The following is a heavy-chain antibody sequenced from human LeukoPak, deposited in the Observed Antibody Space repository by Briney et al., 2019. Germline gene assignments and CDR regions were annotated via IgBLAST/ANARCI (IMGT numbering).Heavy chain of an antibody. D-gene: IGHD6-13*01. J-gene: IGHJ4*02. CDR3: ARGITAAGTEFDY. V-gene: IGHV3-23*01. CDR2: ISGSGGST. CDR1: GFTFSSYA. Sequence: QPGGSLRLSCAASGFTFSSYAMSWVRQAPGKGLEWVSAISGSGGSTYYADSVKGRFTISRDNSKNTLYLQMNSLRAEDTAVYYCARGITAAGTEFDYWGQGTLVTVSS.